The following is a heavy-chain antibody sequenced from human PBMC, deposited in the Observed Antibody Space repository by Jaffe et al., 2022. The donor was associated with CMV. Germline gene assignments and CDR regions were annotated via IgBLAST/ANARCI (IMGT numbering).Heavy chain of an antibody. CDR2: ISSSSSTI. CDR1: GFTFSSYS. V-gene: IGHV3-48*02. J-gene: IGHJ6*02. D-gene: IGHD3-10*02. Sequence: EVQLVESGGGLVQPGGSLRLSCAASGFTFSSYSMNWVRQAPGKGLEWVSYISSSSSTIYYADSVKGRFTISRDNAKNSLYLQMNSLRDEDTAVYYCARGTVRGTSYYYYGMDVWGQGTTVTVSS. CDR3: ARGTVRGTSYYYYGMDV.